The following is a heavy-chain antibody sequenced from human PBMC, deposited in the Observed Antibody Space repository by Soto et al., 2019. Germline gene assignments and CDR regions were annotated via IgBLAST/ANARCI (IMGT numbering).Heavy chain of an antibody. D-gene: IGHD3-22*01. Sequence: QVQLVQSGAEVKKPGCSVKVSCTASGGSLSNFGISWVRQAPGQGLEWMGAIIPVFGTPNYAQKFQDRVTITADESTTTVYMEVRSLTSEDTAVYYCARGDATKIVVTTYSAMDVWGQGTTVTVSS. J-gene: IGHJ6*02. V-gene: IGHV1-69*12. CDR1: GGSLSNFG. CDR2: IIPVFGTP. CDR3: ARGDATKIVVTTYSAMDV.